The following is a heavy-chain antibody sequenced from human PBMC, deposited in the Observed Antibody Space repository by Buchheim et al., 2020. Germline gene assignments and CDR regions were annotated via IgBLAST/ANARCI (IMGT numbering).Heavy chain of an antibody. Sequence: EVQLLESGGGLVQPGGSLRLSCAASGFTFSIYVMAWVRQAPGKGLEWVSSISTAGGETYYADSVKGRFTISRDNSKNTLFLQMNSLRAEDTAVYYCAGTRYWSHLQLWGQGTL. CDR3: AGTRYWSHLQL. J-gene: IGHJ1*01. CDR2: ISTAGGET. V-gene: IGHV3-23*01. CDR1: GFTFSIYV. D-gene: IGHD2-2*01.